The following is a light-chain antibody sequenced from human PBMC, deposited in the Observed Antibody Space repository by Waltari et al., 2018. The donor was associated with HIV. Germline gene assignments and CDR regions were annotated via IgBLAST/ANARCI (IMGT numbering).Light chain of an antibody. CDR3: QQTYSSRT. CDR1: QNSGTY. J-gene: IGKJ1*01. Sequence: DIRMTQSPLSLSASVGDRVIIACRASQNSGTYLNWYQQKPGNAPKLLIYTASTLQSWVPSRFSGGGSGADFTLTIHNLQPEDIATYYCQQTYSSRTFGQGTKVEIK. V-gene: IGKV1-39*01. CDR2: TAS.